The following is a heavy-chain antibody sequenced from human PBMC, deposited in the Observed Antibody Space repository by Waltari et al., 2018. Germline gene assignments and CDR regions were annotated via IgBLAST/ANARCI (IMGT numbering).Heavy chain of an antibody. CDR2: MNPNSGNT. Sequence: QVQLVQSGAEVKKPGASVKVSCKASGYTFTSYDITWVRQATGQGLEWMGWMNPNSGNTGYAQKFQGRVTITRNTSISTAYMELSSLRSEDTAVYYCARGRVVGGDDAFDIWGQGTMVTVSS. V-gene: IGHV1-8*03. CDR3: ARGRVVGGDDAFDI. J-gene: IGHJ3*02. D-gene: IGHD2-15*01. CDR1: GYTFTSYD.